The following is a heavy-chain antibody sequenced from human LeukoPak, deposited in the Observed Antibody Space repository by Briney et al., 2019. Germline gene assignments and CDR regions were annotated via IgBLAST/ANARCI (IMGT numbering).Heavy chain of an antibody. V-gene: IGHV3-23*01. D-gene: IGHD1-26*01. CDR3: AKDSGSKGNNDY. J-gene: IGHJ4*02. CDR1: GFTFNGYA. CDR2: ISNSGGST. Sequence: GGSLRLSCTVSGFTFNGYAMTWVRQAPGKGLEWVSTISNSGGSTYYADSVKGRFTISRDNSKNTLYLQMNSLRAEDTAVYYCAKDSGSKGNNDYWGQGTLVTVSS.